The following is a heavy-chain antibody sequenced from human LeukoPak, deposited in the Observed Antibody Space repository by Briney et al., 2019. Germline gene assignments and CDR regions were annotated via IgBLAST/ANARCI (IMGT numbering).Heavy chain of an antibody. CDR1: GFTFSSYW. D-gene: IGHD2-2*01. CDR3: AKDNLRGRANSWTLGYCSSTSCYPSFDY. CDR2: ISYDGSNK. J-gene: IGHJ4*02. V-gene: IGHV3-30*18. Sequence: GGSLRLSCAASGFTFSSYWMSWVRQAPGKGLEWVAVISYDGSNKYYADSVKGRFTISRDNSKNTLYLQMNSLRAEDTAVYYCAKDNLRGRANSWTLGYCSSTSCYPSFDYWGQGTLVTVSS.